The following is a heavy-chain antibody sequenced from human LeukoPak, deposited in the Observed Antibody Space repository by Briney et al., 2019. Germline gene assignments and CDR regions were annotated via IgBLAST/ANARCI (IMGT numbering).Heavy chain of an antibody. J-gene: IGHJ4*02. CDR2: IYYSGST. CDR1: GGSISSSSYY. Sequence: PSETLSLTCTVSGGSISSSSYYWGWIRQPPGKGLEWIGSIYYSGSTYYNPSLKSRVTISVDTSKNQFSLKLSSVTAADTAVYYCASWEGNSIVDYWGQGTLVTVSS. V-gene: IGHV4-39*01. D-gene: IGHD4-23*01. CDR3: ASWEGNSIVDY.